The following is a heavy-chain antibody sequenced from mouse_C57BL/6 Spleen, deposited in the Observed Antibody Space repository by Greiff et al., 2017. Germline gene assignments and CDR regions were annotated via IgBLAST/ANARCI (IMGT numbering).Heavy chain of an antibody. CDR1: GYTFTSYW. D-gene: IGHD1-1*01. V-gene: IGHV1-74*01. J-gene: IGHJ2*01. CDR2: IHPSDSDT. Sequence: QVHVKQPGAELVKPGASVKVSCKASGYTFTSYWMHWVKQRPGQGLEWIGRIHPSDSDTNYNQKFKGKATLTVDKSSSTAYMQLSSLTSEDSAVXYCAISITTVVAPGYWGQGTTLTVSS. CDR3: AISITTVVAPGY.